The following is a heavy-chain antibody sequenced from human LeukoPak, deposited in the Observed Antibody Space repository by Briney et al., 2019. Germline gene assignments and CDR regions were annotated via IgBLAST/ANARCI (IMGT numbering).Heavy chain of an antibody. D-gene: IGHD3-10*01. Sequence: GRSLRLSCAASGFTFSTYTMHWVRQAPGKGLEWVAVISYDGSNKYYADSVKGRFTISRDSSKNTLYLQMNSLRLEDTAVYYCARGRDYYGSGSYRNWGQGTLVTVSS. V-gene: IGHV3-30-3*01. J-gene: IGHJ4*02. CDR3: ARGRDYYGSGSYRN. CDR2: ISYDGSNK. CDR1: GFTFSTYT.